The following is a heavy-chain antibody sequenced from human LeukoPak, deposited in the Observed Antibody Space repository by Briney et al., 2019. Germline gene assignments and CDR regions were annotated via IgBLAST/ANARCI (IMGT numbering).Heavy chain of an antibody. D-gene: IGHD5-18*01. CDR1: GFTFSDYY. CDR3: ARVAQLWFGNDY. CDR2: ISSSGTTI. J-gene: IGHJ4*02. V-gene: IGHV3-11*04. Sequence: PGGSLRLSCAASGFTFSDYYMTWIRQAPGKGLEWVSYISSSGTTIYYADSVKGRFTISRDNAKNSLYPQMNSLRAEDTAVYYCARVAQLWFGNDYWGQGTLVTVSS.